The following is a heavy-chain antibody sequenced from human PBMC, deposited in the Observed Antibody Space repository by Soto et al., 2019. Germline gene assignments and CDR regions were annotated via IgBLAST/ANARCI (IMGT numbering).Heavy chain of an antibody. J-gene: IGHJ4*02. CDR2: ISYDGSNK. CDR1: GFTFSSYG. V-gene: IGHV3-30*18. Sequence: QVQLVESGGGVVQPGRSLRLSCAASGFTFSSYGMHWVRQAPGKGLEWVAVISYDGSNKYYADSVKGRFTISRDNSKNTLYLQMNSLRAEDTAVYYCEKVRVGATAIDYWGQGTLVTVSS. CDR3: EKVRVGATAIDY. D-gene: IGHD1-26*01.